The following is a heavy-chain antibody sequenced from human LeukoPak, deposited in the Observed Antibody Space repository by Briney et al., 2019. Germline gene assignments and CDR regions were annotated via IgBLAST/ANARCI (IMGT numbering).Heavy chain of an antibody. D-gene: IGHD4-17*01. CDR2: ISSSSSYI. CDR3: ASQCGDRTDY. Sequence: GGSLRLSCAASGFTFSSYRMNWVRQAPGKGLEWVSSISSSSSYIYYADSVKGRFTISRDNAKNSLYLQMNSLRAEDTAVYSCASQCGDRTDYWGQGTLVTVSS. J-gene: IGHJ4*02. V-gene: IGHV3-21*01. CDR1: GFTFSSYR.